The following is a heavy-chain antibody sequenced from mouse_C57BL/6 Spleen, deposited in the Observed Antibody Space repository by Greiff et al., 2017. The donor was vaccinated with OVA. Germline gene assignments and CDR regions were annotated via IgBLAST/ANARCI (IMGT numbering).Heavy chain of an antibody. CDR1: GYAFTNYL. Sequence: VKLQESGAELVRPGTSVKVSCKASGYAFTNYLIEWVKQRPGQGLEWIGVINPGSGGTNYNEKFKGKATLTADKSSSTAYMQLSSLTSEDSAVYFCARFDYDGTWFAYWGQGTLVTVSA. CDR3: ARFDYDGTWFAY. J-gene: IGHJ3*01. CDR2: INPGSGGT. D-gene: IGHD2-4*01. V-gene: IGHV1-54*01.